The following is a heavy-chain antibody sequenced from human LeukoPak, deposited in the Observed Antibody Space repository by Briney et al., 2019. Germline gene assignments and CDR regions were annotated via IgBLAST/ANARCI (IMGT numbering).Heavy chain of an antibody. CDR2: INTNTGNP. V-gene: IGHV7-4-1*02. CDR1: GYTFTSYA. D-gene: IGHD3-22*01. CDR3: ARDWGDYYDSSGYYGAFDI. J-gene: IGHJ3*02. Sequence: ASVKVSCKASGYTFTSYAMNWVRQAPGQGLEWMGWINTNTGNPTYAQGFTGRFVFSLDTSVSTAYLRISSLKAEDTAVYYCARDWGDYYDSSGYYGAFDIWGQGTMVTVFS.